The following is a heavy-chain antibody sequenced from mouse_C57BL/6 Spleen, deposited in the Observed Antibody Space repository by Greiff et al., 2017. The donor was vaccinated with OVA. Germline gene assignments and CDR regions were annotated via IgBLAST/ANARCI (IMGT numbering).Heavy chain of an antibody. J-gene: IGHJ3*01. D-gene: IGHD4-1*01. V-gene: IGHV5-17*01. CDR3: ARRNWAWFAY. Sequence: EVNVVESGGGLVKPGGSLKLSCAASGFTFSDYGMHWVRQAPEKGLEWVAYISSGSSTIYYADTVKGRFTISRDNAKNTLFLQMTSLRSEDTAMYYCARRNWAWFAYWGQGTLVTVSA. CDR2: ISSGSSTI. CDR1: GFTFSDYG.